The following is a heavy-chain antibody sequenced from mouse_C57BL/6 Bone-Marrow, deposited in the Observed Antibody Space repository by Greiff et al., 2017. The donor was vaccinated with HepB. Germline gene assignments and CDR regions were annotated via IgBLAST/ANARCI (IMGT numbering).Heavy chain of an antibody. D-gene: IGHD1-1*01. CDR3: ARCYYGSSNYWYFDV. J-gene: IGHJ1*03. Sequence: EVKLQESGGGLVQPGGSLSLSCAASGFTFTDYYMSWVRQPPGKALEWLGFIRNKANGYTTEYSASVKGRFTISRDNSQSILYLQMNALRAEDSATYYCARCYYGSSNYWYFDVWGTGTTVTVSS. V-gene: IGHV7-3*01. CDR1: GFTFTDYY. CDR2: IRNKANGYTT.